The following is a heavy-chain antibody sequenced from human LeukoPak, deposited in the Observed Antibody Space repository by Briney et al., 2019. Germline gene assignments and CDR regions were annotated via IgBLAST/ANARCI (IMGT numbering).Heavy chain of an antibody. V-gene: IGHV3-23*01. CDR2: ISGSGGST. D-gene: IGHD2-2*02. J-gene: IGHJ5*02. CDR3: AKHYCSITTCYSWFDP. Sequence: PGGSLRLFCVASGFTFSSYAMSWVRQAPGKGLEWDSAISGSGGSTYYADSVKGRFTISRDNSKNTLDLQMNSLRAEDTAVYYCAKHYCSITTCYSWFDPWGQGTLVTVSS. CDR1: GFTFSSYA.